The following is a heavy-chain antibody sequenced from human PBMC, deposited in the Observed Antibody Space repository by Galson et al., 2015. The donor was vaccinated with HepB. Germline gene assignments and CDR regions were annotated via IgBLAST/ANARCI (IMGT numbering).Heavy chain of an antibody. CDR1: GFTFNNYW. Sequence: SLRLSCAASGFTFNNYWMHWVRQAPGKGLVWVSRIDNDGTGTDYGDSVMGRFTISRDNAKNTLYLVMSSLRADDTAVYFCARRQCIGASCYLDSWGQGTLVTVSS. J-gene: IGHJ4*02. D-gene: IGHD4/OR15-4a*01. V-gene: IGHV3-74*01. CDR2: IDNDGTGT. CDR3: ARRQCIGASCYLDS.